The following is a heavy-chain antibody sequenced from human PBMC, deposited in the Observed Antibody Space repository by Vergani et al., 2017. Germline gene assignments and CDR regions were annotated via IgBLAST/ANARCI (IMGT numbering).Heavy chain of an antibody. CDR3: ARVMYRDEASTGYRLEGMDI. CDR2: IYSTGST. Sequence: QVQLEESGPGLVKPSETLSLTCTVSGGSFNTYYWSWIRQSPGQGLESIGYIYSTGSTNSNPSLNSRVTMSVDTSKNQFSLKLRSVTAADTAVYFCARVMYRDEASTGYRLEGMDIWGQGTTVTISS. J-gene: IGHJ6*02. CDR1: GGSFNTYY. V-gene: IGHV4-59*13. D-gene: IGHD3-9*01.